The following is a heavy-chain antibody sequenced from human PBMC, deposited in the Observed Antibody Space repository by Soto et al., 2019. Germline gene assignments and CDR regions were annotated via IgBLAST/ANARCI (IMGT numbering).Heavy chain of an antibody. CDR1: GTSISDYY. CDR2: ISYSGSA. V-gene: IGHV4-59*08. Sequence: SETLSLTCSVSGTSISDYYWSWIRQPPGKGLEWIGFISYSGSASYNASLKSRVTISVDTSKNHFSLKLNSVTAADTAVYYCASHRTFWPFDYWGQGTVVTVSS. D-gene: IGHD2-8*01. CDR3: ASHRTFWPFDY. J-gene: IGHJ4*02.